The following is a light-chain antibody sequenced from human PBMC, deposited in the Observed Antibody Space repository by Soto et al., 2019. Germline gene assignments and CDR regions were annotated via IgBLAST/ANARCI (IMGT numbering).Light chain of an antibody. CDR2: GNS. CDR1: SSNIGAGYD. V-gene: IGLV1-40*01. Sequence: QSVLAQPPSVSGAPGQKVTISCTGSSSNIGAGYDLHWYQQLPGTAPKLLLYGNSNRPSGVPDRFSGSKSGTSASLAITGLQPEDEADYYCQSYDSSLTTFVFGTGTKVTVL. J-gene: IGLJ1*01. CDR3: QSYDSSLTTFV.